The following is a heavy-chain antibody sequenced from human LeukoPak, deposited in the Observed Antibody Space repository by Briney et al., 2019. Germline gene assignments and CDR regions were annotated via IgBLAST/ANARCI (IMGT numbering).Heavy chain of an antibody. V-gene: IGHV1-2*04. CDR2: INPNSGGT. Sequence: GASVKVSCKTLGYSFTHYGISWVRPAPGQGLEWMGWINPNSGGTNYAQKFQGWVTMTRDTSISTAYMELSRLRSDDTAVYYCARGTAVAGTFGAFDIWGQGTMVTVSS. D-gene: IGHD6-19*01. J-gene: IGHJ3*02. CDR3: ARGTAVAGTFGAFDI. CDR1: GYSFTHYG.